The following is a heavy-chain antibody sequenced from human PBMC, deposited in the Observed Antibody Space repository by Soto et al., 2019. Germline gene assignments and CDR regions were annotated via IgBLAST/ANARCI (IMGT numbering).Heavy chain of an antibody. CDR1: GFAFSTYG. CDR2: IWYDGSNK. CDR3: AREVKGLGQALRGMDV. V-gene: IGHV3-33*01. D-gene: IGHD3-9*01. Sequence: QVQLVESGGGVVQPARSLRLSCAASGFAFSTYGMHWVRQAPGKGLEWVAVIWYDGSNKYYADSVKGRFTISRDNSKNTLYLQMNSLRGEDTAVYYCAREVKGLGQALRGMDVWGQGTTVTVSS. J-gene: IGHJ6*02.